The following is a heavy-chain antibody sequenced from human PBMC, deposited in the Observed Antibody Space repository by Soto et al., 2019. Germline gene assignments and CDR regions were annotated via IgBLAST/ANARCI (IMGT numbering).Heavy chain of an antibody. CDR3: ARGPLR. V-gene: IGHV4-30-2*01. CDR2: IYHSGST. CDR1: GGSISSGGYS. D-gene: IGHD5-12*01. J-gene: IGHJ4*02. Sequence: QLQLQESGSGLVKPSQTLSLTCAVSGGSISSGGYSWSWIRQPPGKGLEWIGYIYHSGSTYYNPSXXSXXAISVDWSTNQFSPNLTSVTAADTAVCYCARGPLRWGQGTLVTVSS.